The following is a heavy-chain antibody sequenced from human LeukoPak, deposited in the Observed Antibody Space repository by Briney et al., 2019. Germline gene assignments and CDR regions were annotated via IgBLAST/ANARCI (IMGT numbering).Heavy chain of an antibody. CDR3: ARPNSSGYYDDAFDI. J-gene: IGHJ3*02. V-gene: IGHV4-39*01. Sequence: PSETLSLTCTVSGASVSGSAYYWGWIRQPPGKGLEWIGSIYHSGSTYYNPSLKSRVTISVDTSKNLFSMKLFSVTAADTAVYYCARPNSSGYYDDAFDIWGQGTMVTVSS. D-gene: IGHD3-22*01. CDR2: IYHSGST. CDR1: GASVSGSAYY.